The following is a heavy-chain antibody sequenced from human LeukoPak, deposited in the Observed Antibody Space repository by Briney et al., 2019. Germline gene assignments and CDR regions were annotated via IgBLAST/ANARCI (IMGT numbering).Heavy chain of an antibody. J-gene: IGHJ4*02. CDR3: ARDLDTGPFDY. V-gene: IGHV3-66*01. CDR2: IYSGGST. D-gene: IGHD5-18*01. Sequence: PGRSLRLSCAASGFTVSSNYMSWVRQAPGKGLEWVSVIYSGGSTYYADSVKGRFTISRDNSKNTLYLQMNSLRAEDTAVYYCARDLDTGPFDYWGQGTLVTVSS. CDR1: GFTVSSNY.